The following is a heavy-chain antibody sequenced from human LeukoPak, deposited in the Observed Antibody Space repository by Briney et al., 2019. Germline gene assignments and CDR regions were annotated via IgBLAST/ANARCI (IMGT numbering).Heavy chain of an antibody. Sequence: ASVKVSCKASGYTFTGYYMHWVRQAPGQGLEWMGWINPNSGGTNYAQKFQGRVTMTRDTSISTAYMELSRLRSDDTAVYYCAREVMSRSHFMTTVNTYYYYYYMDVWGKGTTVTVSS. CDR2: INPNSGGT. CDR1: GYTFTGYY. CDR3: AREVMSRSHFMTTVNTYYYYYYMDV. D-gene: IGHD4-11*01. V-gene: IGHV1-2*02. J-gene: IGHJ6*03.